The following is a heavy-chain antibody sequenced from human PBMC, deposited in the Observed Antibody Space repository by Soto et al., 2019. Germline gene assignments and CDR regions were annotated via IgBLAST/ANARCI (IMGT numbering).Heavy chain of an antibody. J-gene: IGHJ6*02. CDR1: GFTFSGYS. CDR2: ISSSSSYI. CDR3: ARESAARPIAYYYYYYGMDV. D-gene: IGHD6-6*01. V-gene: IGHV3-21*01. Sequence: PVGSLRLSCAASGFTFSGYSMNWVRQAPGKGLEWVSSISSSSSYIYYADSVKGRFTISRDNAKNSLYLQMNSLRDEDTAVYYCARESAARPIAYYYYYYGMDVWGQGTTVTVSS.